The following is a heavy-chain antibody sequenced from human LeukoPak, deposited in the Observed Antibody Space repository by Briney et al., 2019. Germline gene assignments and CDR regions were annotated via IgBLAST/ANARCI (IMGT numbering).Heavy chain of an antibody. Sequence: PSETLSLTCTVSGDSISSGSYYWSWIRQPAGEGLEWIGRIYSSGRTHYSPSLKSRVTISVDTSRNQFSLRLSSVTAADTAVYYCASHSGSYYFDYWGQGTLVTVSS. CDR2: IYSSGRT. J-gene: IGHJ4*02. CDR3: ASHSGSYYFDY. D-gene: IGHD1-26*01. CDR1: GDSISSGSYY. V-gene: IGHV4-61*02.